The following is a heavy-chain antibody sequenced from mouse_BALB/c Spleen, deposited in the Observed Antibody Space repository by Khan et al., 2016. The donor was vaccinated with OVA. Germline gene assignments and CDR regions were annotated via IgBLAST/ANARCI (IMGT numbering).Heavy chain of an antibody. V-gene: IGHV3-2*02. CDR3: ARVYGGDFDY. Sequence: EVQLQESGPGLVKPSQSLYLTCTVTGYSIASDYAWYWIRQFPGNKLEWMGFISYSGNTNYNPSLKSRISITRDKSKNQFFLQLNSVTSEDTATYYCARVYGGDFDYWGQGTTLTVSS. CDR2: ISYSGNT. J-gene: IGHJ2*01. D-gene: IGHD1-1*02. CDR1: GYSIASDYA.